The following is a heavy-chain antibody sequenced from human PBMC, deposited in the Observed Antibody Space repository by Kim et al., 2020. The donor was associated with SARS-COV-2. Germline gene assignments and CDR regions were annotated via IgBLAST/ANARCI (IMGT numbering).Heavy chain of an antibody. V-gene: IGHV1-69*13. D-gene: IGHD3-22*01. CDR3: ARDRSEQVYYYDSSGYPDYAFDI. CDR2: IIPIFGTA. J-gene: IGHJ3*02. CDR1: GGTFSSYA. Sequence: SVKVSCKASGGTFSSYAISWVRQAPGQGLEWMGGIIPIFGTANYAQKFQGRVTITADESTSTAYMELSSLRSEDTAVYYCARDRSEQVYYYDSSGYPDYAFDIWGQGTMVTVSS.